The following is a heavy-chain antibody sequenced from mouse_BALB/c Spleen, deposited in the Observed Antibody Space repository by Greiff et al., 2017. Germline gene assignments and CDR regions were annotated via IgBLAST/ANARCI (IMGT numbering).Heavy chain of an antibody. V-gene: IGHV3-6*02. CDR2: ISYDGSN. CDR3: ARREFEYGNYVGYFDV. Sequence: EVKLVESGPGLVKPSQSLSLTCSVTGYSITSGYYWNWIRQFPGNKLEWMGYISYDGSNNYNPSLKNRISLTRDTSKNQFFLKLNYVTTEDTATDYCARREFEYGNYVGYFDVWGAGTTVTVSS. D-gene: IGHD2-10*02. CDR1: GYSITSGYY. J-gene: IGHJ1*01.